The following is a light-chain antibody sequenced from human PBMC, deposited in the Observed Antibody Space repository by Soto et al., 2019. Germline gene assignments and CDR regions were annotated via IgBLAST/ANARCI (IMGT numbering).Light chain of an antibody. CDR1: SSDVGGYNL. Sequence: QSALTQPASVSGSPGQSITISCTGTSSDVGGYNLVSWYQQHPGKAPKLMIYEDSKRPSGLSNRFSGSKSGNTASLTISGLQAEDEADYYCCSYAGSSTFVFGTGTRSPS. CDR3: CSYAGSSTFV. J-gene: IGLJ1*01. CDR2: EDS. V-gene: IGLV2-23*01.